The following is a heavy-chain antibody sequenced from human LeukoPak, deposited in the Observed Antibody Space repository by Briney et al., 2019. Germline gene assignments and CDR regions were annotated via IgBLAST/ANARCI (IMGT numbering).Heavy chain of an antibody. Sequence: PSETLSLTCTVSGGSISSGGYYWSWIRQHPGKGLEWIGYIYYSGSTYYNPSLKSRVTISVDTSKNQSSLKLSSVTAADTAVYYCARGKGLHLFDYWGQGTLVTVSS. V-gene: IGHV4-31*03. D-gene: IGHD4-11*01. CDR1: GGSISSGGYY. J-gene: IGHJ4*02. CDR3: ARGKGLHLFDY. CDR2: IYYSGST.